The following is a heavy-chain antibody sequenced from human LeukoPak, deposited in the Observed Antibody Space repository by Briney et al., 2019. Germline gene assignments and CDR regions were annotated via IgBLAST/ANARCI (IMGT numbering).Heavy chain of an antibody. CDR3: ASFAMVVIDYWLTNL. J-gene: IGHJ2*01. D-gene: IGHD3-16*02. V-gene: IGHV1-18*01. CDR2: ISGYNGNT. Sequence: ASVKVSSEHSRYTSIEDVITGGPQAPGQGLEWMGWISGYNGNTYYVQNFQDRVTMTTDTSTSTAYMELRSLRPDDTSVYYCASFAMVVIDYWLTNLGGRGTLVSVSA. CDR1: RYTSIEDV.